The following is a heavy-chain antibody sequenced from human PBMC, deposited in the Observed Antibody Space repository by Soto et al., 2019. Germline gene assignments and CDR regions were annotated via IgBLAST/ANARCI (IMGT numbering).Heavy chain of an antibody. CDR2: IGGSTE. J-gene: IGHJ4*02. CDR1: GFTFSDYG. D-gene: IGHD1-26*01. Sequence: QVQLMESGGGVVQPGRSLRLSCTASGFTFSDYGMHWVRQAPGKGLEWVSFIGGSTEHYAGSVEGRFTSSRDNSKNTLYLQMNRLRVEDTAVYYCARDHSVGAPDYWGQGTLVTVSS. V-gene: IGHV3-33*01. CDR3: ARDHSVGAPDY.